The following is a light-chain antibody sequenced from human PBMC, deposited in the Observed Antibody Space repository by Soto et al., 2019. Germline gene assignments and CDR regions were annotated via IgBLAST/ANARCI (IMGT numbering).Light chain of an antibody. J-gene: IGKJ3*01. CDR2: AAS. CDR3: QQYYSYPEFT. CDR1: QGISSY. V-gene: IGKV1-8*01. Sequence: AIRMTQSPSSFSASTGDRVTITCRASQGISSYLAWYQQKPGKAPKLLIYAASTLQSGVPSRCSGSGSGTDFTLTISCLQSEDFATYYCQQYYSYPEFTFGPGTKVDIK.